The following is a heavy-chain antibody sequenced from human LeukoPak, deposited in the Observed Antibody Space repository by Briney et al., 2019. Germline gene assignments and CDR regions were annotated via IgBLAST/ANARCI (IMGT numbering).Heavy chain of an antibody. J-gene: IGHJ6*02. Sequence: SETLSLTCAVSGGSISSSNWWSWVRQPPGKGLEWIGEIYHSGSTNYNPSLKSRVTISVDKSKNQFSLKLSSVTAADTAVYYCARDLSDRRYDFWGGYQASYYYYGMDVWGQGTTVTVSS. CDR3: ARDLSDRRYDFWGGYQASYYYYGMDV. CDR1: GGSISSSNW. D-gene: IGHD3-3*01. CDR2: IYHSGST. V-gene: IGHV4-4*02.